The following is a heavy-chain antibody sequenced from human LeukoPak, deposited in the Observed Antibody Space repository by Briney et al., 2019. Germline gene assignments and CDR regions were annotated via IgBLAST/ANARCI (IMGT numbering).Heavy chain of an antibody. J-gene: IGHJ4*02. V-gene: IGHV4-59*01. CDR1: GGSISSYY. Sequence: PSETLSLTCTVSGGSISSYYLSWIRQPPAKGLEWVGYIYYSGSTNYNPSLKSRVAISVDTTKNQYSLKLNSVTAADTAVDYCSRAYDFWSGFFFYCWGKGTLVTVST. D-gene: IGHD3-3*01. CDR3: SRAYDFWSGFFFYC. CDR2: IYYSGST.